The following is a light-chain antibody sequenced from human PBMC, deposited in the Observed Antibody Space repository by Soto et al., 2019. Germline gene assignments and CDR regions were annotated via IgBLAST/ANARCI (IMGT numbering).Light chain of an antibody. V-gene: IGKV3-20*01. Sequence: ENVLTQSPGTLSLSPGERATLSCRASQSVSSSYLAWYQQKPGQAPRLLIYGASGRATGIPDRFSGSGSGTDFPLTISRLDPEDFAVYYCQQYGSSRTFGQGTKVEIK. CDR2: GAS. CDR1: QSVSSSY. J-gene: IGKJ1*01. CDR3: QQYGSSRT.